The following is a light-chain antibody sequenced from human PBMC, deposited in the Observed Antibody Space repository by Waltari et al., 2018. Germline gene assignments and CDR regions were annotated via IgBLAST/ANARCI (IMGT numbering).Light chain of an antibody. J-gene: IGKJ3*01. CDR2: AAS. V-gene: IGKV1-9*01. Sequence: IHLTQSPSSLSASVGDRVTTTCRASQGISSSLAWYQKKPGKAPGLLIYAASTLQSGVPSRFSGSGSGTDFTLTISSLQPDDFATYYCQQLNSYPLSFGPGTKVDVK. CDR3: QQLNSYPLS. CDR1: QGISSS.